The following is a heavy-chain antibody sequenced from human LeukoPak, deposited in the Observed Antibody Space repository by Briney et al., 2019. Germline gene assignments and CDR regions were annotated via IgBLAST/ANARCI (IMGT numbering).Heavy chain of an antibody. Sequence: PGESLKISCKGSGYSFTSFWIGWVRQMPGKGLEWMGIIYPDDSNTGYSPSFHGQVTISADKSINTAYLQWSSLKASDTAMYYCARTFGESPNRNYFYGMDVWGQGTTVTVSS. CDR2: IYPDDSNT. V-gene: IGHV5-51*01. J-gene: IGHJ6*02. CDR1: GYSFTSFW. D-gene: IGHD3-10*01. CDR3: ARTFGESPNRNYFYGMDV.